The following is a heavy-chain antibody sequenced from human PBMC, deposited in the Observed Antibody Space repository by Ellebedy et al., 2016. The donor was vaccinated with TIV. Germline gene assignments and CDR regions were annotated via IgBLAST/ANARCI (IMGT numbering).Heavy chain of an antibody. CDR3: ARLGGYDLFDY. D-gene: IGHD5-12*01. Sequence: AASVKVSCKASGYTFTGYYIHWVRQAPGQGREWMGWINPSSGGTNYAQKFQGRVTMTRDTSISTAYMELGRLRSDDTAVYYCARLGGYDLFDYWGQGTLVTVSS. CDR1: GYTFTGYY. CDR2: INPSSGGT. J-gene: IGHJ4*02. V-gene: IGHV1-2*02.